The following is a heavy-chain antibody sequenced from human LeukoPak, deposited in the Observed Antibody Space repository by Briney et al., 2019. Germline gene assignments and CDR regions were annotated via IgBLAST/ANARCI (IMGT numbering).Heavy chain of an antibody. D-gene: IGHD6-19*01. J-gene: IGHJ5*02. CDR2: INHSGST. Sequence: SETLSLTCAVYGGSFSGYYWSWIRQPPGKGLEWIGEINHSGSTNYNPSPKSRVTISVDTSKNQFSLRLRSVTAADTAVYFCARQGGWYGLYNLFDPWGQGTRVTVSS. V-gene: IGHV4-34*01. CDR1: GGSFSGYY. CDR3: ARQGGWYGLYNLFDP.